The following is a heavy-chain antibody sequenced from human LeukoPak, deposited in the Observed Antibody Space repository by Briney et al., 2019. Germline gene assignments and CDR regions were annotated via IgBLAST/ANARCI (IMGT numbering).Heavy chain of an antibody. CDR1: GFTFSSYS. V-gene: IGHV3-21*01. D-gene: IGHD5-18*01. CDR3: AREGYSYAIEPLNPYYFDY. J-gene: IGHJ4*02. Sequence: PGGSLRLSCAASGFTFSSYSMNWVRQAPGKGLEWVSSISSSSSYIYYADSVKGRFTISRDNAKNSLYLQMNSLRAEDTAVYYCAREGYSYAIEPLNPYYFDYWGQGTLVTVSS. CDR2: ISSSSSYI.